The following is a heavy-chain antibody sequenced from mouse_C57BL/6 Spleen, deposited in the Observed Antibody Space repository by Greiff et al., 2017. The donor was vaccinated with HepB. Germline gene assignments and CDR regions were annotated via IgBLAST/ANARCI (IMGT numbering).Heavy chain of an antibody. V-gene: IGHV1-69*01. CDR3: ARGYYGNYWYFDV. CDR1: GYTFTSYW. D-gene: IGHD2-1*01. CDR2: IDPSDSYT. J-gene: IGHJ1*03. Sequence: QVQLQQSGAELVMPGASVKLSCKASGYTFTSYWMHWVKQRPGQGLEWIGEIDPSDSYTNYNQKFKGKSTLTVDKSSSTAYMQLSSLTSEDSAVYYCARGYYGNYWYFDVWGTGTTVTVSS.